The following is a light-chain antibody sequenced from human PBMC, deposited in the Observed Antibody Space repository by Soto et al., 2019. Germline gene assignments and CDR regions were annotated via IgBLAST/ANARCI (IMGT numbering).Light chain of an antibody. V-gene: IGKV1-5*01. CDR3: QQYDSYSWT. CDR1: QSINYR. CDR2: DAS. Sequence: DIQMTQSPSTLSASLGDRVTITCRASQSINYRLAWYQQKPGKAPKLLIYDASSLESGVPSTFSGSGSGTEFTLTITSLQPDDFATYYCQQYDSYSWTFGQGTKVDIK. J-gene: IGKJ1*01.